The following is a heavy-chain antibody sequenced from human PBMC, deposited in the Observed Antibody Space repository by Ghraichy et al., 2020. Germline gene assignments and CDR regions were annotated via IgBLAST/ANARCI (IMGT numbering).Heavy chain of an antibody. D-gene: IGHD2-2*01. CDR2: ISGSGGST. Sequence: GGSPRLSCAASGFTFSSYAMSWVRQAPGKGLEWVSAISGSGGSTYYADSVKGRFTISRDNSKNTLYLQMNSLRAEDTAVYYCAKSQTIVVVPAAIAGYYYGMDVWGQGTTVTVSS. CDR1: GFTFSSYA. J-gene: IGHJ6*02. V-gene: IGHV3-23*01. CDR3: AKSQTIVVVPAAIAGYYYGMDV.